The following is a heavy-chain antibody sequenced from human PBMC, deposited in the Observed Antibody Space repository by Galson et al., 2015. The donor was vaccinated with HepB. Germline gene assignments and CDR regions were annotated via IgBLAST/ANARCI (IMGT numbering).Heavy chain of an antibody. CDR3: ARASGWFRPFDF. Sequence: SLRLSCAASGFTFGSYAIAWVRQAPGKGLEWVSAISASGGSTFYADSVKGRFTISRDDSKNTVYMHMNNLGNEDTAVYYCARASGWFRPFDFWGQGTLVTVSS. CDR2: ISASGGST. D-gene: IGHD6-19*01. V-gene: IGHV3-23*01. CDR1: GFTFGSYA. J-gene: IGHJ4*02.